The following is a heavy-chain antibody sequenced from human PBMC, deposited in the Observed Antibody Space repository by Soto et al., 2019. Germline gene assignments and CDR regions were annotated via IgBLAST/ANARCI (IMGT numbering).Heavy chain of an antibody. CDR3: AKDGDLYSGYFDY. V-gene: IGHV3-23*01. Sequence: PGGSLRLSCAASGFIFNSYAMSWVRQAPGKGLEWVSTLTSTGGTYYADSVKGRFPISRDNSKNTLYLQMNNLRADDTAVYYCAKDGDLYSGYFDYWGLGTLVTVSS. J-gene: IGHJ4*02. CDR1: GFIFNSYA. CDR2: LTSTGGT. D-gene: IGHD3-10*01.